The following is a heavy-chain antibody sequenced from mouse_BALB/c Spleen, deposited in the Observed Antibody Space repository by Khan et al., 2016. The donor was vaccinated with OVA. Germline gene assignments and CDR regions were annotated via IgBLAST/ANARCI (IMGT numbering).Heavy chain of an antibody. D-gene: IGHD1-1*01. CDR3: ARPRYYGLYFDY. CDR2: INPDSSTI. CDR1: GFDFSRYW. J-gene: IGHJ2*01. V-gene: IGHV4-1*02. Sequence: EVQLQESGGGLVQPGGSLKLSCAASGFDFSRYWMSWVRQAPGKGLEWIGQINPDSSTIKYSPSLMDKFIIARDDAKKPLDLQRSKVRSEDTALYYCARPRYYGLYFDYWGQGTTLTVSS.